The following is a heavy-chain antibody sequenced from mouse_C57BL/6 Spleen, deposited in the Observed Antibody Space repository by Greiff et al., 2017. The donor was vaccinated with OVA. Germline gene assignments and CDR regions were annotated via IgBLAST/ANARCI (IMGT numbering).Heavy chain of an antibody. CDR3: ARSGGTTVVAHWYCDV. Sequence: QVQLQQSGAELVKPGASVKISCKASGYAFSSYWMNWVKQRPGKGLEWIGQIYPGDGDTNYNGKFKGKATLTADKSSSTAYMQLSSLTSEDSAVYFCARSGGTTVVAHWYCDVWGTGTTVTVSS. CDR1: GYAFSSYW. CDR2: IYPGDGDT. D-gene: IGHD1-1*01. V-gene: IGHV1-80*01. J-gene: IGHJ1*03.